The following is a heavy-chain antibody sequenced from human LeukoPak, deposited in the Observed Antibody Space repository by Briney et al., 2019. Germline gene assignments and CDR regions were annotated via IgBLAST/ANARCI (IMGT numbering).Heavy chain of an antibody. CDR3: ARDRVLRYFDWSKDFDY. CDR1: GYTFTSYG. V-gene: IGHV1-18*01. CDR2: ISGYNGNT. Sequence: ASVKVSCKASGYTFTSYGISWVRQAPGQGLEWMGWISGYNGNTNYAQKLQGRVTMTTDTSTSTAHMELRSLRSDDTAVYYCARDRVLRYFDWSKDFDYWGQGTLVTVSS. D-gene: IGHD3-9*01. J-gene: IGHJ4*02.